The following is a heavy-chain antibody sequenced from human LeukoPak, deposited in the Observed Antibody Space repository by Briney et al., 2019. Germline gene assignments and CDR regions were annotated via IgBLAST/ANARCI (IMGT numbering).Heavy chain of an antibody. D-gene: IGHD3-9*01. CDR1: GFTFSSYS. CDR2: ISSSSSTI. CDR3: ARALRYFDWLSTSPEYNWFDP. J-gene: IGHJ5*02. V-gene: IGHV3-48*01. Sequence: PGGSLRLSCAASGFTFSSYSMNWVRQAPGKGLEWVSYISSSSSTIYYADSVKGRFTISRDNAKHSLYLQMNSLRAEDTAVYYCARALRYFDWLSTSPEYNWFDPWGQGTLVTVSS.